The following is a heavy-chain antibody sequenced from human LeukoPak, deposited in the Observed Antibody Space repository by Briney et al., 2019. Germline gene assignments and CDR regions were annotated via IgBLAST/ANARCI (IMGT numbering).Heavy chain of an antibody. CDR1: GFTFSTYS. J-gene: IGHJ6*02. CDR2: ISSSSSYI. D-gene: IGHD3-22*01. V-gene: IGHV3-21*04. Sequence: PGGSLRLSCAASGFTFSTYSINWVRQAPGKGLEWVSSISSSSSYISYADSLKGRFTTSRDNVKNVLYLQMNSLRPEDTALYYCAKDLSSAITSALVLDVWGQGTTV. CDR3: AKDLSSAITSALVLDV.